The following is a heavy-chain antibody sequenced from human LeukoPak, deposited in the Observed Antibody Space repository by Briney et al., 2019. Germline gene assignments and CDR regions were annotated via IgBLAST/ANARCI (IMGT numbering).Heavy chain of an antibody. J-gene: IGHJ6*03. CDR3: AKGTNYCSGGSCYSGYYYYYMDV. V-gene: IGHV3-30*02. CDR1: GFTFSSYG. D-gene: IGHD2-15*01. CDR2: IRYDGSNK. Sequence: GRSLRLSCAASGFTFSSYGMHWVRQAPGKGLEWVAFIRYDGSNKYYADSVKGRFTISRDNSKNTLYLQMNSLRAEDTAVYYCAKGTNYCSGGSCYSGYYYYYMDVWGKGTTVTISS.